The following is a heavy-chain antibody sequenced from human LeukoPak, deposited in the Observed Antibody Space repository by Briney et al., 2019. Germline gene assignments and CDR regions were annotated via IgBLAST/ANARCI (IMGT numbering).Heavy chain of an antibody. D-gene: IGHD2/OR15-2a*01. J-gene: IGHJ4*02. CDR2: INPSGGST. CDR3: ATTDRVESLLLDY. CDR1: GYTFTRYY. V-gene: IGHV1-46*01. Sequence: ASXKXSCKASGYTFTRYYIHWVRQAPGQGLEWMGIINPSGGSTSFTQKFQGRVTMARDTSTSTVYMELSSLRSEDTAVYYCATTDRVESLLLDYWGQGTLVTVSS.